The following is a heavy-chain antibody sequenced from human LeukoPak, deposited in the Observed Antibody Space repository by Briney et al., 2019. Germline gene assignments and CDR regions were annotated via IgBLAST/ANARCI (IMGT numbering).Heavy chain of an antibody. V-gene: IGHV3-23*01. D-gene: IGHD6-19*01. J-gene: IGHJ6*02. Sequence: GGSLRLSCAASEFTYGMNWVRQAPGKGLECVSAISSSGSNTYYADSVKGRFTISRDNSKNTLYLQMNSLRAEDTAVYYCAKDRGREQWLVRSSYYYYGMDVWGQGTTVTVSS. CDR2: ISSSGSNT. CDR3: AKDRGREQWLVRSSYYYYGMDV. CDR1: EFTYG.